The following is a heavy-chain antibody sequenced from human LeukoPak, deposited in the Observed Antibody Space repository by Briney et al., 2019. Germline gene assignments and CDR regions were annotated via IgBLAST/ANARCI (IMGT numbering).Heavy chain of an antibody. CDR1: GYSISSGYY. Sequence: SETLSLTCTVSGYSISSGYYWGWIRQPPGKGLAWIGSIYHSGSTYYNPSLKSRVTISVDTSKNQFSLKLSSVTAADTAVYYCAREDYDSSGYRHDYWGQGTLVTVSS. CDR3: AREDYDSSGYRHDY. J-gene: IGHJ4*02. CDR2: IYHSGST. D-gene: IGHD3-22*01. V-gene: IGHV4-38-2*02.